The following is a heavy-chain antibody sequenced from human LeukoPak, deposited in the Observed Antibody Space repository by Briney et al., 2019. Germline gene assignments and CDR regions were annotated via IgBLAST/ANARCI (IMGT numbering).Heavy chain of an antibody. Sequence: SETLSLTCAVYDGSFSGYYWSWIRQPPGKGLGWIGEINHSGSTNYNPSLKSRVTISLDTSKSQFSLKVRYVTAADTAVYYCARGLNDSWTGENYWGQGTLATVSS. CDR1: DGSFSGYY. D-gene: IGHD3-3*01. V-gene: IGHV4-34*01. CDR2: INHSGST. J-gene: IGHJ4*02. CDR3: ARGLNDSWTGENY.